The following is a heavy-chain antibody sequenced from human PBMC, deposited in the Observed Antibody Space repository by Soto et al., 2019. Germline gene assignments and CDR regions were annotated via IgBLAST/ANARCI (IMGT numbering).Heavy chain of an antibody. D-gene: IGHD2-15*01. V-gene: IGHV4-39*01. J-gene: IGHJ4*02. Sequence: QLQVQESGPGLVKPSETLSLTCSVSGGSISSSGYYWVWIRQPPGKGLELIGSINYSGTTYYTSSLKSRLTMSVDTSMNLFSLKLTSVTAADTAVYYCARLVHAFSNYFDYWGQGILVTVSS. CDR3: ARLVHAFSNYFDY. CDR2: INYSGTT. CDR1: GGSISSSGYY.